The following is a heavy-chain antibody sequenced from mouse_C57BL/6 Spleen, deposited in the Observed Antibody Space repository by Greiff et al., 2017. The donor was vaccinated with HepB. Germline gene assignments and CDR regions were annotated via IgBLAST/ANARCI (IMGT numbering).Heavy chain of an antibody. Sequence: VQGVESGAELVKPGASVKLSCKASGYTFTEYTIHWVKQRSGQGLEWIGWFYPGSGSIKYNEKFKDKATLTADKSSSTVYMELSRLTSEDSAVYFCARHEERENDYRTWFAYWGQGTLVTVSA. CDR1: GYTFTEYT. CDR2: FYPGSGSI. D-gene: IGHD2-4*01. J-gene: IGHJ3*01. V-gene: IGHV1-62-2*01. CDR3: ARHEERENDYRTWFAY.